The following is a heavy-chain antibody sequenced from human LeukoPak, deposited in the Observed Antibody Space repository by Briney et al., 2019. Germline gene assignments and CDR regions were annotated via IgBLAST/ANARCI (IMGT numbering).Heavy chain of an antibody. J-gene: IGHJ4*02. CDR3: ARVSELSMFY. Sequence: GGSLRLSCAASGFTFSSYAMHWVRQAPGKGLEYVSAISSNGGSTYYANSVKGRFTISRDNSKNTLYLQMGSLRAEDMAVYYCARVSELSMFYWGQGTLVTVSS. V-gene: IGHV3-64*01. CDR1: GFTFSSYA. CDR2: ISSNGGST. D-gene: IGHD1-26*01.